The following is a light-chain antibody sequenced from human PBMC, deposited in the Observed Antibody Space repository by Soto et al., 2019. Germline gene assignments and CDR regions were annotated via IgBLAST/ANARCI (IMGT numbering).Light chain of an antibody. CDR2: GAS. Sequence: EIVLTQSPGTLSLSPGERATLSCRSSQSFNSIYLAWYQQKPGQAPRLLIYGASSRATGIPNRFSGSGSGTDFTLTISRLEPEDFAVYYCQQYGNSPQTFGQGTKVDIK. CDR1: QSFNSIY. CDR3: QQYGNSPQT. J-gene: IGKJ1*01. V-gene: IGKV3-20*01.